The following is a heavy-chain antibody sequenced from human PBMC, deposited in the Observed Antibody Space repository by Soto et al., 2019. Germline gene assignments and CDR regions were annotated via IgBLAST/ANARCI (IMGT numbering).Heavy chain of an antibody. CDR2: ISESRTSI. Sequence: EVRLVESGGGLVKPGESLRLSCAASRFTLSSYTMHWVRQAPGKGLEWVASISESRTSIYYADSVKGRFTISRDSAENSLFLQMTSLTAADTAVYYCARPSTQTRFWNWFDPWGQGTLVTVSS. J-gene: IGHJ5*02. V-gene: IGHV3-21*02. CDR3: ARPSTQTRFWNWFDP. CDR1: RFTLSSYT.